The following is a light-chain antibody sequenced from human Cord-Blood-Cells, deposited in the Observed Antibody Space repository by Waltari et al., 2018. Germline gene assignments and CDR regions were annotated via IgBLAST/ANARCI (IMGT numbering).Light chain of an antibody. V-gene: IGLV2-23*01. CDR3: CSYAGSSTVV. J-gene: IGLJ2*01. Sequence: QSALTQPASVSGSPGQSITISCTGSSRDVGSSNLVSWYQQHPGKAPKLMIYEGSKRPSGVSNRFSGSKSGNTASLTISGLQAEDEADYYCCSYAGSSTVVFGGGTKLTVL. CDR1: SRDVGSSNL. CDR2: EGS.